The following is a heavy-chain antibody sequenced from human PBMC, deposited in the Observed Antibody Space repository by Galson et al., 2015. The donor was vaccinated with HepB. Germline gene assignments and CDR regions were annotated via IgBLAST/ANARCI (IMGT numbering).Heavy chain of an antibody. Sequence: SEPLSLTCAVYVGSFSGYHWSWIRQPPGKGLEWIGEINHSGSTKYNPSLKSRVTISVDTSKNQFSLKLSSVTAADTAVYYCARNTKYCSGGSCYSRAGFDPWGQGTLVTVSS. V-gene: IGHV4-34*01. J-gene: IGHJ5*02. CDR1: VGSFSGYH. CDR3: ARNTKYCSGGSCYSRAGFDP. D-gene: IGHD2-15*01. CDR2: INHSGST.